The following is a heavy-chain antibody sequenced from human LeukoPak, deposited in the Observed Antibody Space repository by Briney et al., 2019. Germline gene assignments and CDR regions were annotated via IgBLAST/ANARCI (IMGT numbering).Heavy chain of an antibody. J-gene: IGHJ6*02. CDR1: GFTFSNYS. CDR2: ISPSSHYI. Sequence: GGSLRLSCAGSGFTFSNYSINWVRQAPGKGLEWVSSISPSSHYIYYADSVRGRFTISRDNARNSLYLQMNSLRDEDTAVYYCTREGFGDYYGMDVWGQGTTVTVSS. D-gene: IGHD3-10*01. V-gene: IGHV3-21*04. CDR3: TREGFGDYYGMDV.